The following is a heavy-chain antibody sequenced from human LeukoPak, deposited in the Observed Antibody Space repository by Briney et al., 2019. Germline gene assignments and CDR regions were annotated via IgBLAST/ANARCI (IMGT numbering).Heavy chain of an antibody. J-gene: IGHJ6*02. CDR2: IYYSGST. CDR3: ARDRVAAAGTQYYYYYYGMDV. V-gene: IGHV4-39*07. D-gene: IGHD6-13*01. Sequence: SETLSLTCTVSGGSISSSSYYWGWIRQPPGKGLEWIGSIYYSGSTYYNPSLKSRVTISVDTSKNQFSLKLSSVTAADTAVYYCARDRVAAAGTQYYYYYYGMDVWGQGTTVTVSS. CDR1: GGSISSSSYY.